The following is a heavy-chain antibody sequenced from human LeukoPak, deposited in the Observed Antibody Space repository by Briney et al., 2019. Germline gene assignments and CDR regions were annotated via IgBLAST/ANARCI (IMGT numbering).Heavy chain of an antibody. D-gene: IGHD3-3*01. CDR1: GGSISSSSYY. CDR2: IYYSGST. CDR3: ARRFLTIDSWFDP. J-gene: IGHJ5*02. Sequence: SETLSLTCTVSGGSISSSSYYWGWIRQPPGKGLEWIGSIYYSGSTYYNPSLKSRVTISVDTSKNQFSLKLSSVTAADTAVYYCARRFLTIDSWFDPWGQGTLVTVSS. V-gene: IGHV4-39*01.